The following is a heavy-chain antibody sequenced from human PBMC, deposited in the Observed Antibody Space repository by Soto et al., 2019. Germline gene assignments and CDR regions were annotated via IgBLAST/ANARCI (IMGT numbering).Heavy chain of an antibody. J-gene: IGHJ6*03. D-gene: IGHD2-8*01. Sequence: SETLSLTCAVYGGSFSGYYWSWIRQPPGKGLEWIGEINHSGSTNYNPSLKSRVTISVDTSKNQFSLKLSSVTAADTAVYYCARGNMYCTNGVCYRPRDYYYYYYMDVWGKGTTVTVSS. CDR1: GGSFSGYY. CDR2: INHSGST. V-gene: IGHV4-34*01. CDR3: ARGNMYCTNGVCYRPRDYYYYYYMDV.